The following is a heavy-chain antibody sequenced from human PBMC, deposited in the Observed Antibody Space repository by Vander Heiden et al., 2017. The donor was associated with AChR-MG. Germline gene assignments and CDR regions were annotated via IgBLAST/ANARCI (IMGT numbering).Heavy chain of an antibody. V-gene: IGHV1-69*01. CDR3: AREREMATITGWAFDI. CDR2: IIPIFGTA. D-gene: IGHD5-12*01. CDR1: GGTFSSYA. Sequence: QVQLVQSGAEVKKPGSSVKVSCKASGGTFSSYAISWVRQAPGQGLEWMGGIIPIFGTANYAQKFQGRVTITADESTSTAYMELSSLRSEDTAVYYCAREREMATITGWAFDIWGQGTMVTASS. J-gene: IGHJ3*02.